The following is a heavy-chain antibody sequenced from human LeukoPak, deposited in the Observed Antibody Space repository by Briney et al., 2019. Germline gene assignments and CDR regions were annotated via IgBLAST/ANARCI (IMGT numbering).Heavy chain of an antibody. Sequence: TSETLSLTCAVYGGSFSGYYWSWIRQPPGKGLEWIGEINHSGSTNYNPSLKSRVTISVDTSKNQFSLKLSSVTAADTAVYYCARRAGGYDNWFDPWGQGTLVTVSS. CDR2: INHSGST. CDR3: ARRAGGYDNWFDP. D-gene: IGHD3-22*01. J-gene: IGHJ5*02. CDR1: GGSFSGYY. V-gene: IGHV4-34*01.